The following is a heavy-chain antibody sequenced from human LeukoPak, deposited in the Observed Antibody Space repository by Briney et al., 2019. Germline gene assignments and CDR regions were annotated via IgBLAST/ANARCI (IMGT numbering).Heavy chain of an antibody. CDR1: GYTFTGYY. CDR3: ARTSVALGVSDAFDI. D-gene: IGHD3-10*01. CDR2: INPNSGGT. Sequence: ASVKVSCKASGYTFTGYYMHWVRQAPGQGLEWMGWINPNSGGTNYAQKFQGRVTMTRDTSISTAYMELSSLRAEDTAIYYCARTSVALGVSDAFDIWGQGTMVTVSS. V-gene: IGHV1-2*02. J-gene: IGHJ3*02.